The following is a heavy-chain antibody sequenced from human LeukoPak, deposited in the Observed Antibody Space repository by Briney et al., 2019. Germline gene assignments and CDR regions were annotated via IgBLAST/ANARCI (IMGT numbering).Heavy chain of an antibody. J-gene: IGHJ4*02. V-gene: IGHV3-30*03. Sequence: GGSLRLSSAASGFTFTTFGMHWVRQAPGKGLEWVASISNDGSNKYYADSVKGRFTISRDNSKNTLYLQMNSLRAEDTAVYYCTREGPNDGYYVDYWGQGTLVTVSS. CDR3: TREGPNDGYYVDY. CDR2: ISNDGSNK. CDR1: GFTFTTFG. D-gene: IGHD3-3*01.